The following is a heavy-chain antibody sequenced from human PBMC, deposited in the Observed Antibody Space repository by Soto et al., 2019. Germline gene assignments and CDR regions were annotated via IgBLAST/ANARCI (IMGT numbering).Heavy chain of an antibody. J-gene: IGHJ4*02. D-gene: IGHD3-10*01. Sequence: EVQLVESGGGLIQPGGSLRLSCAVSGFTVSNNYMSWVRQAPGKGLEGVSVIYSGGYTAYGDSVKGRFTISRDNSKNTIYMKKKGSRARATAFFSGGPDPGGGVYWGQGTLVTVSS. V-gene: IGHV3-53*01. CDR3: GPDPGGGVY. CDR2: IYSGGYT. CDR1: GFTVSNNY.